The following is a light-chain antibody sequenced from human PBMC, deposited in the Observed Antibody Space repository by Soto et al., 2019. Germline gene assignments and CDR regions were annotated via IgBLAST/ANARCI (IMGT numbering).Light chain of an antibody. Sequence: DIQMTQSPSTLSGSVGDRFTITCRASQTISSWLAWYQQKPGKAPKLLIYKASTLKSGVPSRFSGSGSGTEFTLTISSLQPEDFATYHCQKSYSIPITCGQGQRRAIK. J-gene: IGKJ5*01. CDR2: KAS. CDR3: QKSYSIPIT. CDR1: QTISSW. V-gene: IGKV1-5*03.